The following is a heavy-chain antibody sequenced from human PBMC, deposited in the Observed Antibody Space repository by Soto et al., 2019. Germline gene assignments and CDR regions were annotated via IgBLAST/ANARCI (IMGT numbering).Heavy chain of an antibody. J-gene: IGHJ5*02. CDR1: GYTFTSYA. D-gene: IGHD2-2*01. CDR2: INAGNGNT. V-gene: IGHV1-3*01. Sequence: GASVKVSCKASGYTFTSYAMHWVRQAPGQRLEWLVWINAGNGNTKFSQKFQGRVTITRDTSASTAYMELSSLRSEDTAVYYCARDKLSAVVPAAIFGNWFDPWGQGTLVTRLL. CDR3: ARDKLSAVVPAAIFGNWFDP.